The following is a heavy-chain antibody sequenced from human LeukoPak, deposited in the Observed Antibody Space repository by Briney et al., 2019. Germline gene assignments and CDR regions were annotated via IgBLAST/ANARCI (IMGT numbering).Heavy chain of an antibody. CDR2: INHIGST. CDR3: ASRRVTRKGTFDI. V-gene: IGHV4-34*01. CDR1: GGSFSGYY. Sequence: PSETLSLTCAVNGGSFSGYYWTWIRQPPGKGLEWIGEINHIGSTNYNPSLKSRVTISVDTSNNHFSLKLRSVTAADTAVYYCASRRVTRKGTFDIWGQGTMVTVSS. J-gene: IGHJ3*02. D-gene: IGHD1-14*01.